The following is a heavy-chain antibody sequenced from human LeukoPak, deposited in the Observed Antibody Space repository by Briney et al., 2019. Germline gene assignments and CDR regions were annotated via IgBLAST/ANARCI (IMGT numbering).Heavy chain of an antibody. CDR2: ISDSGGNT. V-gene: IGHV3-23*01. CDR1: GFTISNSV. D-gene: IGHD1-26*01. J-gene: IGHJ4*02. Sequence: GGSLRLPCAASGFTISNSVMSGVGKPPGKGREGFSSISDSGGNTYYADSVKGRFTISRDNSENTLYLQMNSLRVEDTAIYYCAKDGAQVGVTFDYWGQGALVTVSS. CDR3: AKDGAQVGVTFDY.